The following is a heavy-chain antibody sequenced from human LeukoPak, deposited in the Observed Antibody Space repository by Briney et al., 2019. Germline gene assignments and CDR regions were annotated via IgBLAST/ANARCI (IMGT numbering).Heavy chain of an antibody. J-gene: IGHJ4*02. CDR3: AREMDTATVGWSGFDY. CDR1: GFTFSSYW. D-gene: IGHD5-18*01. V-gene: IGHV3-7*03. Sequence: PGGSLRLSCAASGFTFSSYWMSWVRQAPGKGLEWVANIKQDGSEKYYVDSVKGRFTISRDNAKNSLYLQMNSLRAEDTAVYYCAREMDTATVGWSGFDYWGQGTLVTVSS. CDR2: IKQDGSEK.